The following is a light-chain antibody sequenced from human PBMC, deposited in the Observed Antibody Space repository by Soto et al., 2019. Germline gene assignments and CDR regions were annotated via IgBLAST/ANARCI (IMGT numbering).Light chain of an antibody. CDR1: SSDIGGYDY. CDR2: EVR. Sequence: QSVLTQPASVSGSPGQSITISCTGISSDIGGYDYVSWYQQRPGKAPKLMIYEVRYRPSGVSNRFSGSKSGNTASLSISGLQAEDEAVYYCCSFTRTSNHYFFGSGTKGTVL. V-gene: IGLV2-14*01. J-gene: IGLJ1*01. CDR3: CSFTRTSNHYF.